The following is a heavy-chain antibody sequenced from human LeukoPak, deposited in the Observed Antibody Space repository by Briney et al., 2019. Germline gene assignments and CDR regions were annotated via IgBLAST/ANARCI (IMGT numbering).Heavy chain of an antibody. D-gene: IGHD2-15*01. CDR1: GFTFSDYY. Sequence: GGSLRLSCAASGFTFSDYYMSWIRQAPGKGLEWVSYIRSSGSTIYYADSVKGRFTISRDNAKNSLYLQMNSLRAEDTAVYYCARDPGQVVAANYYFDYWGQGTLVTVSS. J-gene: IGHJ4*02. CDR2: IRSSGSTI. V-gene: IGHV3-11*01. CDR3: ARDPGQVVAANYYFDY.